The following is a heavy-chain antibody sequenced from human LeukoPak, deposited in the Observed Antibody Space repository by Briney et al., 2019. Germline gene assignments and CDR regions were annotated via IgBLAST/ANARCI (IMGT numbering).Heavy chain of an antibody. D-gene: IGHD3-10*01. CDR1: GYTFTGYY. J-gene: IGHJ6*03. V-gene: IGHV1-2*06. CDR2: INPNSGGT. Sequence: ASVKVSCKASGYTFTGYYMHWVRQAPGQGLEWMGRINPNSGGTNYAQKFQGRVTMTRDTSISTAYMELSRLRSEDTAVYYCASSGSSPAGYYYYYYMDVWGKGTTVTISS. CDR3: ASSGSSPAGYYYYYYMDV.